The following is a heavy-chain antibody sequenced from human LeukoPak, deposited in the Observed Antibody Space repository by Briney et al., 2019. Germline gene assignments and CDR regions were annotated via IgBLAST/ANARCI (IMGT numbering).Heavy chain of an antibody. CDR1: GYTFSGTGWF. D-gene: IGHD3-10*01. V-gene: IGHV1-2*02. CDR2: IHPNNGDT. CDR3: ARDGPAQMVEFAY. J-gene: IGHJ4*02. Sequence: GASVKVSCKASGYTFSGTGWFLYWLRQAPGQGRECVGWIHPNNGDTMYARKFQDRVAMTRDSSISTAYMELSGLRPDDTAVYYCARDGPAQMVEFAYWGQGTLVTVSS.